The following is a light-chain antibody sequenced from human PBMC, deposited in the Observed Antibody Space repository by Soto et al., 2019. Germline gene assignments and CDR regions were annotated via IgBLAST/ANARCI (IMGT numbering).Light chain of an antibody. J-gene: IGKJ1*01. Sequence: EIGLTQSPGTLSLSPGERVTLSCRASEGVGSSLAWYQQTPGQAPRVLISGASTRATGIPARFSGSGSGTEFTLTITSLQSEDFAVYYCQQYNSWPRTFGQGTKVDI. CDR2: GAS. CDR3: QQYNSWPRT. V-gene: IGKV3-15*01. CDR1: EGVGSS.